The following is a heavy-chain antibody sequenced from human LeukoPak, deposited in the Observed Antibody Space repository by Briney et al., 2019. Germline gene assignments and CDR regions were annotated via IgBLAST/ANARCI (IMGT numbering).Heavy chain of an antibody. J-gene: IGHJ5*02. CDR2: ISAYNGNT. Sequence: RASVKVSCKASGYTFTSYGISWVRQAPGQGLEWMGWISAYNGNTNYAQKLQGRVTMTTDTSTSTAYMELRSLRSDDTAVYYCAGHSYGDYLNWFDPWGQGTLVTVSS. D-gene: IGHD4-17*01. CDR1: GYTFTSYG. V-gene: IGHV1-18*01. CDR3: AGHSYGDYLNWFDP.